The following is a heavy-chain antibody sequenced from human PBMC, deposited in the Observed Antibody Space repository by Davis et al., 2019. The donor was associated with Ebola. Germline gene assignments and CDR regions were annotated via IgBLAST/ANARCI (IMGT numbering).Heavy chain of an antibody. V-gene: IGHV3-23*01. CDR1: GFTFSSYA. Sequence: PGGSLRLSCAASGFTFSSYAMSWVRQAPGKGLEWVSAISGSGGSTYYADSVKGRFTISRDNSKNTLYLQMNSLRAEDTAVYYCAKDFFSPGGVITLYYYYYYGMDVWGQGTTVTVSS. CDR3: AKDFFSPGGVITLYYYYYYGMDV. J-gene: IGHJ6*02. D-gene: IGHD3-10*01. CDR2: ISGSGGST.